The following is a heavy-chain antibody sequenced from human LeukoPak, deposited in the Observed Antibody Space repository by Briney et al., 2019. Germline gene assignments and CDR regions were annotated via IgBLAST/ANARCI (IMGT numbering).Heavy chain of an antibody. J-gene: IGHJ3*02. CDR1: GFTFNTYS. Sequence: KAGGSLRLSCAASGFTFNTYSMNWVRQAPGKGLEWVSSISSGSTYKYYTDSVKGRFTISRDNAKNSLYLQMNSLRAEDTAVYYCARDYMGGGVPARRSDSWGQGTMVTVSS. D-gene: IGHD1-26*01. CDR2: ISSGSTYK. CDR3: ARDYMGGGVPARRSDS. V-gene: IGHV3-21*01.